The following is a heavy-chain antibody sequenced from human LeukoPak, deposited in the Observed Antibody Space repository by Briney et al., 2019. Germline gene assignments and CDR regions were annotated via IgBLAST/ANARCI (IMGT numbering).Heavy chain of an antibody. V-gene: IGHV3-23*01. J-gene: IGHJ3*02. CDR2: ISASGDVT. CDR1: RFSFSAYP. D-gene: IGHD1-26*01. CDR3: AKSLLTTASGTGRAFDI. Sequence: GGSLRLSCEASRFSFSAYPMGWVRRAPGKGLEWVSGISASGDVTFHAEPVKGRFTISRDNSKNTLYLQMNSLRAEDTAEYYCAKSLLTTASGTGRAFDIWGQGTMVTVSA.